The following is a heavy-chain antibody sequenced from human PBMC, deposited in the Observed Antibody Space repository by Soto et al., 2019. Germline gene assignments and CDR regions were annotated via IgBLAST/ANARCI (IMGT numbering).Heavy chain of an antibody. CDR1: GGSFSGYY. D-gene: IGHD6-13*01. CDR3: ARDPAAANFLRPVHREYGMDV. CDR2: INHSGST. V-gene: IGHV4-34*01. J-gene: IGHJ6*02. Sequence: SETLSLTCAVYGGSFSGYYWSWIRQPPGKGLEWIGEINHSGSTNYNPSLKSRVTISVDTSKNQFSLKLSSVTAADTAVYYCARDPAAANFLRPVHREYGMDVWGQGTTVTVSS.